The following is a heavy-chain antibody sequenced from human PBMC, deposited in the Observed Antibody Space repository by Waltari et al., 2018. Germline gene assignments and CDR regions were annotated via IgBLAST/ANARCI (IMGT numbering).Heavy chain of an antibody. Sequence: EVQLLESGGGLVQPGGSLRLSCAASGFHFSSHAMSWVRQAPGKGLEWVSAISGSGGSTYYADSVKGRFTISRDNSKNTLYLQMNSLRAEDTAVYYCGASPRDESYYWGQGTLVTVSS. CDR2: ISGSGGST. CDR1: GFHFSSHA. CDR3: GASPRDESYY. J-gene: IGHJ4*02. V-gene: IGHV3-23*01. D-gene: IGHD3-16*02.